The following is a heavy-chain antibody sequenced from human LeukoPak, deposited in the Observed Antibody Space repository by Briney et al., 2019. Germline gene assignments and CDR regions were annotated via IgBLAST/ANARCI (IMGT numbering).Heavy chain of an antibody. CDR1: GYTFTADY. Sequence: GASVKVSCKASGYTFTADYMHWVRQAPGQGLEWMGFIDPKNSDTNYAQKFQGRITLTRDTSISTGYMELSSLGSDDAAVYHCATDEGGWGQGTLVTVSS. J-gene: IGHJ1*01. CDR2: IDPKNSDT. V-gene: IGHV1-2*02. CDR3: ATDEGG. D-gene: IGHD3-16*01.